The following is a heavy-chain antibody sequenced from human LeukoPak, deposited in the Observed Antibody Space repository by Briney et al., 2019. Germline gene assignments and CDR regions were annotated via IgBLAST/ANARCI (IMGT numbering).Heavy chain of an antibody. J-gene: IGHJ4*02. CDR3: ARDIGNSGFNLDY. Sequence: PGRSLRLSCVVSGFTFSTHGFHWVRQAPGKGLEWVSVIWHDGGRKEYADSVRGRFTISRDNSNLYLQMNSLRAEDTAIYYCARDIGNSGFNLDYWGQETPVTVSS. V-gene: IGHV3-33*01. D-gene: IGHD5-12*01. CDR2: IWHDGGRK. CDR1: GFTFSTHG.